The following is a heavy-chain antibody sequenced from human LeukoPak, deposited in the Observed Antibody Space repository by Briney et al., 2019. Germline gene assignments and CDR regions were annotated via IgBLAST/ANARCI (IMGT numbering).Heavy chain of an antibody. D-gene: IGHD3-3*01. Sequence: SETLSLTCTVSGGSISSSSYYWGWIRQPPGKGLEWIGIIYYSGSTYYNPSLKSRVTISVDTSKNQFSLKLSSVTAADTAVYYCARGGDPDYDFWSGYYRYFDLWGRGTLVTVSS. J-gene: IGHJ2*01. CDR2: IYYSGST. V-gene: IGHV4-39*01. CDR1: GGSISSSSYY. CDR3: ARGGDPDYDFWSGYYRYFDL.